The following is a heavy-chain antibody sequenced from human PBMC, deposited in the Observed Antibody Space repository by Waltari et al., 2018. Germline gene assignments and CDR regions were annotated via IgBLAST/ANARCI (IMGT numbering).Heavy chain of an antibody. D-gene: IGHD3-16*01. Sequence: EVQLLESGGGLVQPGGSLRLSCAASGFTFSSYAMSWVRQAPGKGLEWVSVIYSGGSSTYYADSVKGRFTISRDNSKNTLYLQMNSLRAEDTAVYYCAKVWGGPIDYWGQGTLVTVSS. V-gene: IGHV3-23*03. J-gene: IGHJ4*02. CDR1: GFTFSSYA. CDR2: IYSGGSST. CDR3: AKVWGGPIDY.